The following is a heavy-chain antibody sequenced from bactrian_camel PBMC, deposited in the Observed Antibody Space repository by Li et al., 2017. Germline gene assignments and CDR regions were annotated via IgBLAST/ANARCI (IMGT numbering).Heavy chain of an antibody. CDR1: GYPEDYWC. J-gene: IGHJ6*01. CDR2: ITIAGST. Sequence: VQLVESGGGSAQGGGSLSLSCSISGYPEDYWCMGWFRQGIGKEREFVSSITIAGSTRYSDSVKGRFTISKDKAKDTVYLQMSSLKPEDTAMYSCKTTRSPWIAYQMGCDSWGQGTQVTVS. D-gene: IGHD1*01. V-gene: IGHV3S60*01. CDR3: KTTRSPWIAYQMGCDS.